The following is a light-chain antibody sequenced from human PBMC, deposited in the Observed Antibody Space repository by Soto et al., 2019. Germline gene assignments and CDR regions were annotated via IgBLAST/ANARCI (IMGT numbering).Light chain of an antibody. J-gene: IGKJ1*01. CDR2: GAS. CDR3: QQYDKWPGT. CDR1: QSVSSN. Sequence: EIVMTQSPGTLSVSPGESATLSCRASQSVSSNLAWFQQKPGQAPRLLIYGASTRATGIPSRFSGSGYGREFTVTISSLQSEDSAIYYCQQYDKWPGTFGQGTKLEIK. V-gene: IGKV3-15*01.